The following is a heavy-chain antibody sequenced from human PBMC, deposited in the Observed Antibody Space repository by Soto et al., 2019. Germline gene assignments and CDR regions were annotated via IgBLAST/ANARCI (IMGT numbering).Heavy chain of an antibody. Sequence: GASVKVSCKASGYSFTTNDVSWVRQATGHGLSWMGWMNPGSSDTGYAQKVQGRVIMTRDISIATAYTERCSLGDDDRAMYYCPRSVTFGSLIWNDPWGQGNLVTVPQ. CDR1: GYSFTTND. V-gene: IGHV1-8*01. J-gene: IGHJ5*02. CDR2: MNPGSSDT. CDR3: PRSVTFGSLIWNDP. D-gene: IGHD3-16*01.